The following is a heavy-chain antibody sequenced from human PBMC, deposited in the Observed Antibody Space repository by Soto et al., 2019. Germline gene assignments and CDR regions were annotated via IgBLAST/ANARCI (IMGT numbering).Heavy chain of an antibody. CDR2: INAGNGNT. CDR3: ARGVGNSAPDY. Sequence: QVQLVQSGAEEKKPGASVKVSCKASGYTFTSYAMHWVRQAPGQRLEWMGWINAGNGNTKYSQKFQGRVTITRDTSASTAYLELSSLSSEDTAVYYCARGVGNSAPDYWGQGTLVTVSS. J-gene: IGHJ4*02. D-gene: IGHD1-7*01. CDR1: GYTFTSYA. V-gene: IGHV1-3*05.